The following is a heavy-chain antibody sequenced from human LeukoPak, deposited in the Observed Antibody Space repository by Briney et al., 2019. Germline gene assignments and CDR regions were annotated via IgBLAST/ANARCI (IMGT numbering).Heavy chain of an antibody. CDR2: IGGGGGST. J-gene: IGHJ4*02. CDR1: GFTFSDYA. CDR3: ARCHSSSSGDY. V-gene: IGHV3-23*01. Sequence: GGSLRLSCAASGFTFSDYAMSWVRQAPGTGLEWVSTIGGGGGSTYYADSVKGRFTISRDNSKNTLYLQMISLRAEDTAVYYCARCHSSSSGDYWGQGTLVTVSS. D-gene: IGHD6-6*01.